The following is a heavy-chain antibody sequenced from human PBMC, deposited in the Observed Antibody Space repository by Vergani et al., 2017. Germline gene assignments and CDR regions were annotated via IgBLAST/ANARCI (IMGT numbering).Heavy chain of an antibody. Sequence: QVQLVESGGGVVQPGRSLRLSCAASGFTFNQYGMHWVRQAPGKGLEWVAVTWYDGNNKQYADSVKGRFTISRDNSKSTMYLQMNSLRDEDTGVYYCARDWRLLYNRFDPGGQETLVTVSS. D-gene: IGHD1-14*01. V-gene: IGHV3-33*01. CDR1: GFTFNQYG. CDR2: TWYDGNNK. CDR3: ARDWRLLYNRFDP. J-gene: IGHJ5*02.